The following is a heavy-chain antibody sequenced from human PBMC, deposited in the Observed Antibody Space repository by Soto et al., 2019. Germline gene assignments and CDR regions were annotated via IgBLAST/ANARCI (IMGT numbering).Heavy chain of an antibody. CDR3: ARESDYKGHFDY. J-gene: IGHJ4*02. D-gene: IGHD4-4*01. V-gene: IGHV4-31*03. CDR2: IYYSGST. CDR1: GGSISSGGYY. Sequence: SETLSLTCTVSGGSISSGGYYWSWIRQHPGKGLEWIGYIYYSGSTYYNPSLKSRVTISVDTSKNQFSLKLSSVTAAGTAVYYCARESDYKGHFDYWGQGTLVTVSS.